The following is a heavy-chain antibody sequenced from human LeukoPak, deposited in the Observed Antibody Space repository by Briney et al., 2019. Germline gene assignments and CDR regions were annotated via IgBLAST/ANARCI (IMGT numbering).Heavy chain of an antibody. D-gene: IGHD3-22*01. CDR3: VRSAFHAGSGNYYDY. V-gene: IGHV3-48*04. J-gene: IGHJ4*02. Sequence: PGGSLRLSCAASGFTVSSSYMYWVRQAPGKGLEWVSYITNSGNSKSYADSVKGRFTISRDNAENTLYLQMNSLRVEDTAVYYCVRSAFHAGSGNYYDYWGQGTLVTVSS. CDR1: GFTVSSSY. CDR2: ITNSGNSK.